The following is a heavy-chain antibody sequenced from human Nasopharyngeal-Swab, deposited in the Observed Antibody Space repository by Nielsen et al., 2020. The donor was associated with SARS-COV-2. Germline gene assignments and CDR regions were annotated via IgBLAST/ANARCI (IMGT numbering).Heavy chain of an antibody. Sequence: WIRQPPGKGLEWVANIRQDGSEKYYVDSVKGRFTISRDNAKNSLYLQMNSLRAEDTAVYYCARDRDSTYYHGSGNSWGQGTLVTVSS. J-gene: IGHJ4*02. D-gene: IGHD3-10*01. V-gene: IGHV3-7*01. CDR2: IRQDGSEK. CDR3: ARDRDSTYYHGSGNS.